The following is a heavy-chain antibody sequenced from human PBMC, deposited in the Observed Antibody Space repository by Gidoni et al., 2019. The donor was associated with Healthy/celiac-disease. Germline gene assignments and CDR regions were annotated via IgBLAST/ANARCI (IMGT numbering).Heavy chain of an antibody. CDR3: ARGGGRDGYNSHLLEYFQH. CDR2: IIPIFGTA. V-gene: IGHV1-69*01. D-gene: IGHD2-15*01. CDR1: GGTFSSYA. Sequence: QVQLVQSGAEVKKPGSSVKVSCKASGGTFSSYAISWVRQAPGQGLGWMGGIIPIFGTANYAQKFQGRVTITADESTSTAYMELSSLRSEDTAVYYCARGGGRDGYNSHLLEYFQHWGQGTLVTVSS. J-gene: IGHJ1*01.